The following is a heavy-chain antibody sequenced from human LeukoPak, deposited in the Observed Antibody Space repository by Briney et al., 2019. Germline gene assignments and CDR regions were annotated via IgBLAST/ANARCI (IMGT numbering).Heavy chain of an antibody. CDR1: GFTVSSNY. V-gene: IGHV3-66*01. Sequence: GGSLRLSCAASGFTVSSNYMSWVRQAPGKGLEWVSVIYSGGSTYYADSVKGRFTISRDNSKNTLYLQMNSLRAEDTAVYYCATTSYDSSGYSRLSYYYYGMDVWGQGTTVTVSS. CDR2: IYSGGST. D-gene: IGHD3-22*01. J-gene: IGHJ6*02. CDR3: ATTSYDSSGYSRLSYYYYGMDV.